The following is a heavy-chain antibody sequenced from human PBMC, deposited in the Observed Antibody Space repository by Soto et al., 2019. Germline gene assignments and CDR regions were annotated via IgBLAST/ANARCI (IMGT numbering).Heavy chain of an antibody. D-gene: IGHD1-26*01. CDR1: GGPIVRNSYY. CDR2: ISYRGTT. J-gene: IGHJ4*01. CDR3: LSHEGPSTRSSYF. V-gene: IGHV4-31*06. Sequence: SDTLFSPCSCAGGPIVRNSYYWARIRQHPGKGRERVGHISYRGTTFYNPSLKSRATVSMDTSKSQFSLKLASVTAADTAVYYCLSHEGPSTRSSYF.